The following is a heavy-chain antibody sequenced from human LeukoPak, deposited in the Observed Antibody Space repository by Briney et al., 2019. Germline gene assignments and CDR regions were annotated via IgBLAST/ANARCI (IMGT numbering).Heavy chain of an antibody. CDR1: GYSFTSYW. J-gene: IGHJ4*02. V-gene: IGHV5-51*01. D-gene: IGHD5-12*01. CDR3: ARQKSGYKIQIDY. CDR2: IYPGDSDT. Sequence: GESLKISCKGSGYSFTSYWIGWVRQMPGKGLEWMGIIYPGDSDTRYSPSFQGQVTISADKSISTACLQWSSLKASDTAMYYCARQKSGYKIQIDYWGQGTLVTVSS.